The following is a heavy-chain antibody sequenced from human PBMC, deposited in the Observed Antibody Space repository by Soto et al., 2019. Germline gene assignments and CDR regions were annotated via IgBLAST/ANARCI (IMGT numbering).Heavy chain of an antibody. V-gene: IGHV5-51*01. J-gene: IGHJ3*02. Sequence: GESLKISCQGSGYRFSSYWIAWVRQMPGKGLEWMGIIYPGDSDTRYSPSFQGQVTISADKSISTAYLQWSSLKASDTAMYYCARHVDTAMVTPQDAFDIWGQGTMVTVSS. CDR2: IYPGDSDT. D-gene: IGHD5-18*01. CDR1: GYRFSSYW. CDR3: ARHVDTAMVTPQDAFDI.